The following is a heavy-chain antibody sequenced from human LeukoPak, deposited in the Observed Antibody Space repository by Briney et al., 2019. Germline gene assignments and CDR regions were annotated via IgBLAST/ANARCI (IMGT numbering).Heavy chain of an antibody. J-gene: IGHJ5*02. Sequence: PGGSLRLSCAASGLTFSSYGMHWVRQAPGKGLEWVAVISYDGSNKYYADSVKGRFTISRDNSKNTLYLQMNSLRAEDTAVYYCAKPGIAAAGTKGVWFDPWGQGTLVTVSS. CDR1: GLTFSSYG. D-gene: IGHD6-13*01. V-gene: IGHV3-30*18. CDR2: ISYDGSNK. CDR3: AKPGIAAAGTKGVWFDP.